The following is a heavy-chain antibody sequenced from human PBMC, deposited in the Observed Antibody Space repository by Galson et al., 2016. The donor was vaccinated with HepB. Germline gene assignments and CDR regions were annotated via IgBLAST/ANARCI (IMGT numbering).Heavy chain of an antibody. D-gene: IGHD4-17*01. CDR2: ISGNGANT. CDR3: AKGAGQDYGDYCFDY. Sequence: SLRLSCAASGHSFSDYAVHWVRQAPGKGLEWVSSISGNGANTYYADSVRGRFTISRDNSKNTLYLQMNSLRADDTAVYYCAKGAGQDYGDYCFDYWGQGTLVTVSS. J-gene: IGHJ4*02. CDR1: GHSFSDYA. V-gene: IGHV3-23*01.